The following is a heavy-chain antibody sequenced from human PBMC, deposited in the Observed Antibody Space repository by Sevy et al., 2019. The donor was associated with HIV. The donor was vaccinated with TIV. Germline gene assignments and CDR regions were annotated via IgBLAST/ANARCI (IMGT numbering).Heavy chain of an antibody. CDR3: ARDGAAAGTTTFFDY. V-gene: IGHV1-18*01. J-gene: IGHJ4*02. CDR1: GYTFTSYG. Sequence: ASVKVSCKASGYTFTSYGISWVRQAPGQGLEWMGWISAYNGNTNYAQKLQGRVTMTTDTSTSTAYMELRSLRSDDTAVYYCARDGAAAGTTTFFDYWGQGTLVTVSS. D-gene: IGHD6-13*01. CDR2: ISAYNGNT.